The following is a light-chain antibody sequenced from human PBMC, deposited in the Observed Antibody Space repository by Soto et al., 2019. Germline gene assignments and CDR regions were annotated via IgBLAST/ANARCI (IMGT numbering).Light chain of an antibody. CDR2: LNSDGSH. CDR3: QTWGTDVV. Sequence: QSVLTQSPSASASLGASVKLTCTLSSGHSSYAIAWHQQQPEKGPRYLMKLNSDGSHSKGDGIPDRFSGSSSGAERYLTIPSLQSEDEADYYCQTWGTDVVFGGGTQLTVL. CDR1: SGHSSYA. V-gene: IGLV4-69*01. J-gene: IGLJ2*01.